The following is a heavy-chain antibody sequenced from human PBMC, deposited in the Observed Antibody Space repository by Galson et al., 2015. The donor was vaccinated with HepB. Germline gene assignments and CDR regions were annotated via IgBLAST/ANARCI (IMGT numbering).Heavy chain of an antibody. J-gene: IGHJ4*02. D-gene: IGHD5-18*01. CDR3: ARDPSPNGYSYAYLDS. Sequence: SLRLSCAASGFTFITYSMHWVRQAPGKGLEWVAVISYDGSNKYYADSVNGRFTISRDNSKNTVYLEMNSLRGEDTAVYYCARDPSPNGYSYAYLDSWGRGTLVTVS. CDR1: GFTFITYS. V-gene: IGHV3-30-3*01. CDR2: ISYDGSNK.